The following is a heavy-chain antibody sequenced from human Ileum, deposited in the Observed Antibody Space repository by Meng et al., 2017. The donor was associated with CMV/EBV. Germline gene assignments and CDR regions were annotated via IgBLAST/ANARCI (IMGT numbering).Heavy chain of an antibody. CDR3: ARVIVVVPAAIPYYYGMDV. Sequence: SVKVSCKASGGTFSSYAISWVRQAPGQGPEWMGGIIPILGIANYAQKFQGRVTITADKSTSTAYMELSSLRSEDTAVYYCARVIVVVPAAIPYYYGMDVWGQGTTVTVSS. D-gene: IGHD2-2*02. CDR2: IIPILGIA. V-gene: IGHV1-69*10. J-gene: IGHJ6*02. CDR1: GGTFSSYA.